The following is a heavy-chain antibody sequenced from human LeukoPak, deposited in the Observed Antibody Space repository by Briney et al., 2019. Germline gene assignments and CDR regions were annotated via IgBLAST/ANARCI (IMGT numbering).Heavy chain of an antibody. D-gene: IGHD3-10*01. Sequence: SSETLSLTCTVSGGSISSSSYYWGWIRQPPGKGLEWIGSIYYSGSTYYNPSLKSRVTISVDTSKNQFSLKLSSVTAADTAVYYCARRGGYYYGSGSYYIEKTFDYWGQGTLVTVSS. V-gene: IGHV4-39*01. CDR3: ARRGGYYYGSGSYYIEKTFDY. CDR1: GGSISSSSYY. CDR2: IYYSGST. J-gene: IGHJ4*02.